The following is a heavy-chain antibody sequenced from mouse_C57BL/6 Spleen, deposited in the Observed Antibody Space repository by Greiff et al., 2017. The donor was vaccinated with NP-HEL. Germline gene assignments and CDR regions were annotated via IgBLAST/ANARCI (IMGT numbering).Heavy chain of an antibody. D-gene: IGHD1-1*01. J-gene: IGHJ1*03. CDR3: ARRGLYYYGRRGYFDV. V-gene: IGHV1-9*01. Sequence: VKLMESGAELMKPGASVKLSCKATGYTFTGYWIEWVKQRPGHGLEWIGEILPGSGSTNYNEKFKGKATFTADTSSNTAYMQLSSLTTEDSAIYYGARRGLYYYGRRGYFDVWGTGTTVTVSS. CDR1: GYTFTGYW. CDR2: ILPGSGST.